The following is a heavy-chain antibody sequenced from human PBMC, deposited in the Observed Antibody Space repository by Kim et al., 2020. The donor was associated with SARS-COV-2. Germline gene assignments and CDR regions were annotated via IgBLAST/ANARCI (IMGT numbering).Heavy chain of an antibody. CDR1: GFTFSDYY. CDR2: ISSSGSTI. V-gene: IGHV3-11*04. J-gene: IGHJ4*02. Sequence: GGSLRLSCAASGFTFSDYYMSWIRQAPGKGLEWVSYISSSGSTIYYADSVKGRFTISRDNAKNSLYLQMNSLRAEDTAVYYCARALDRYNWNDDWWGQGTLVTVSS. CDR3: ARALDRYNWNDDW. D-gene: IGHD1-20*01.